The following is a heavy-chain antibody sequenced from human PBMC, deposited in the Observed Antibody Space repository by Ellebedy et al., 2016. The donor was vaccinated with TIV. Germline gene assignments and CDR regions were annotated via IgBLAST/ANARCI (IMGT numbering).Heavy chain of an antibody. D-gene: IGHD3-3*02. Sequence: GESLKISCAASGLTIRNYAMSWVRQAPGKGLEWVSAITASGHRSYYADSVKGRFTISRDNSKNTLDLQMNNLRVEDTAIYYCVKGDLSISSRFDHWGQGTLVTISS. J-gene: IGHJ4*02. CDR1: GLTIRNYA. CDR3: VKGDLSISSRFDH. CDR2: ITASGHRS. V-gene: IGHV3-23*01.